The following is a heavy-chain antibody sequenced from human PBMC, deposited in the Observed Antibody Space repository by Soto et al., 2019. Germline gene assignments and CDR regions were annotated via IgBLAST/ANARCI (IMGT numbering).Heavy chain of an antibody. J-gene: IGHJ4*02. Sequence: EVQLLESGGGLVQPGGSLRLSCAASGFTFSSSAMRWVRRAPGEGLEWVAAITGGGGATYYADSVKGRFTVSRDNSKKTLNLQMNSLTADTTAVYSCGKGSSSAGPYYFDYWGRGTLVTVSS. CDR3: GKGSSSAGPYYFDY. CDR1: GFTFSSSA. D-gene: IGHD3-22*01. V-gene: IGHV3-23*01. CDR2: ITGGGGAT.